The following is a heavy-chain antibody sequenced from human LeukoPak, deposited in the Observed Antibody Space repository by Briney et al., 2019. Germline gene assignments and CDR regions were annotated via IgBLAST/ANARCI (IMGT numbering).Heavy chain of an antibody. Sequence: PGGSLRLSCSASGFTFSEYDMNWFRQAPGKGLEWVSSISYLSSHIYYGDSVKGRFSISRDNAKNSLYLQMNTLGAEDTAIYYCGRAFPTLRTSSAGDLWGQGILVTVSS. J-gene: IGHJ4*02. V-gene: IGHV3-21*01. CDR1: GFTFSEYD. CDR2: ISYLSSHI. D-gene: IGHD3-16*01. CDR3: GRAFPTLRTSSAGDL.